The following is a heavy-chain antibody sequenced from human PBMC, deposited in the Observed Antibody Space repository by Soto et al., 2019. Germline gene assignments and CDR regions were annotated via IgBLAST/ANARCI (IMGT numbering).Heavy chain of an antibody. CDR2: ISGSGGST. CDR1: GGSISSGGDS. CDR3: AYSSTPFAY. Sequence: ETLSLTCAVSGGSISSGGDSWSWVRQAPGKGLEWVSAISGSGGSTYYADSVKGRFTISRDNSKNTLYLQMNSLRAEDTAVYYCAYSSTPFAYWGKGTLVPVSS. V-gene: IGHV3-23*01. D-gene: IGHD6-13*01. J-gene: IGHJ4*02.